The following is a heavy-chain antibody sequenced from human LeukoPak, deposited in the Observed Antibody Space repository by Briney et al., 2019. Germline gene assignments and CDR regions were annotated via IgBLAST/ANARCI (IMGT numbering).Heavy chain of an antibody. V-gene: IGHV1-8*01. CDR1: GYTFTSYD. CDR3: ARGQLSPYDFGFDP. CDR2: MNPNSGNT. J-gene: IGHJ5*02. Sequence: GASVKVSCKASGYTFTSYDINWVRQATGQGLEWMGWMNPNSGNTGYVQKFQGRVTMTRNTSISTAYMELSSLRSEDTAVYYCARGQLSPYDFGFDPWGQGTLVTVSS. D-gene: IGHD3-3*01.